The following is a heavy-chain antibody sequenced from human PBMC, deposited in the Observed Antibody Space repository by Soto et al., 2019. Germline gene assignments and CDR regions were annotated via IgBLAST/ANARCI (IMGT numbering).Heavy chain of an antibody. D-gene: IGHD3-3*01. Sequence: GASVKVSCKASDYTFTSYGISWVRQAPGQGLEWMGWISAYNGNKKYAQKFQGRVTMTTDTSTSTAYMELRSLRSDDTAVYYCARVSSIGVVINDYYGMDVWGQGTTVTVSS. CDR2: ISAYNGNK. J-gene: IGHJ6*02. V-gene: IGHV1-18*01. CDR3: ARVSSIGVVINDYYGMDV. CDR1: DYTFTSYG.